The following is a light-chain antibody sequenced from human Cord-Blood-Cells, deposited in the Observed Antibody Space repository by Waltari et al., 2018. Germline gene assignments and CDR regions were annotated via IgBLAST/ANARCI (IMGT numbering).Light chain of an antibody. CDR1: SSDVGSYTL. CDR2: EGS. J-gene: IGLJ2*01. CDR3: CSYAGSNVV. V-gene: IGLV2-23*01. Sequence: QSALTQPASVSGSPGQSITISCTGTSSDVGSYTLVSWYQQHPGKAPKLIIYEGSKRPSGVSNRFSGSKSGNTASLTISGLQAEDEADYYCCSYAGSNVVFGGGTKLTVL.